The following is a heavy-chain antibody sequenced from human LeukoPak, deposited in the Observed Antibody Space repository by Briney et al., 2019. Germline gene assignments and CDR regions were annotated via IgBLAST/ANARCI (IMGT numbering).Heavy chain of an antibody. Sequence: GESLKISCKGSGYSFTSYWIGWVRQMPGKGLEWMGIIYPGGSDTRYSPSFQGQVTISADKSISTAYLQWSSLKASDTAMYYCARRVSSGCYRHYFDYWGQGTLVTVSS. CDR1: GYSFTSYW. V-gene: IGHV5-51*01. D-gene: IGHD6-19*01. CDR2: IYPGGSDT. J-gene: IGHJ4*02. CDR3: ARRVSSGCYRHYFDY.